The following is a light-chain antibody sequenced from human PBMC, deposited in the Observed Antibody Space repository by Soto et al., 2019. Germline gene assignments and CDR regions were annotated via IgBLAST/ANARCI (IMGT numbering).Light chain of an antibody. CDR1: QSVPSTY. V-gene: IGKV3-20*01. J-gene: IGKJ2*03. CDR3: HCPQVDSSRIYS. Sequence: EILVTQSPGTLSLSPGETATLSCRASQSVPSTYLAWYQQRPGQSTRLLIYSGYTMATGFQDRFNGGESGTALYIPISRLEPKDSAVSDCHCPQVDSSRIYSFCQGSDLAI. CDR2: SGY.